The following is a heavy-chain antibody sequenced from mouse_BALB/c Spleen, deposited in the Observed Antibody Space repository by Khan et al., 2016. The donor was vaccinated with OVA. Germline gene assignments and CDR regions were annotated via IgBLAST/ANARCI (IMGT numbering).Heavy chain of an antibody. D-gene: IGHD1-1*01. J-gene: IGHJ2*01. CDR2: FNPSTGYT. Sequence: QVQLQQSGAELAKPGASVKMSCTASGYTFINYCILWVKQRPGQGLEWIGYFNPSTGYTEYNQNFKDKATLTADQSSSTAYMQLSSLTSEDSADYDSERRGLRCDIDYWGQGTTLTVSS. V-gene: IGHV1-7*01. CDR3: ERRGLRCDIDY. CDR1: GYTFINYC.